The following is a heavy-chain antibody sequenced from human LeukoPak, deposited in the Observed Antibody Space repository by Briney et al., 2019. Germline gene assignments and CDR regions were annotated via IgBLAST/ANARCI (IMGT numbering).Heavy chain of an antibody. Sequence: SETLPLTCTVSGGSISSGGYYWSWIRQHPGKGLEWIGYIYYSGSTYYNPSLKSRVTISVDTSKNQFSLKLSSVTAADTAVYYCASLTYSSSSAVDYWGQGTLVTVSS. CDR1: GGSISSGGYY. CDR2: IYYSGST. D-gene: IGHD6-6*01. V-gene: IGHV4-31*03. CDR3: ASLTYSSSSAVDY. J-gene: IGHJ4*02.